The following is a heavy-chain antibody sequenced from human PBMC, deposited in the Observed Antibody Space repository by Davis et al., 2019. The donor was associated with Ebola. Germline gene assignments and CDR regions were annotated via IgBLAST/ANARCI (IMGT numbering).Heavy chain of an antibody. V-gene: IGHV1-24*01. CDR1: GYTLTELS. Sequence: ASVKVSCKVSGYTLTELSMHWVRQAPGKGLEWMGGFDPEDGETIYAQKFQGRVTMTEDTSTDTAYMELSSLRSEDPAVYYCATDWRRTSVFPHWGQGTLVTVSS. J-gene: IGHJ4*02. D-gene: IGHD2-2*01. CDR3: ATDWRRTSVFPH. CDR2: FDPEDGET.